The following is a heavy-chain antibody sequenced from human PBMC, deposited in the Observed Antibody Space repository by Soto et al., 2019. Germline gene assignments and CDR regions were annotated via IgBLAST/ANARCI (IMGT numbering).Heavy chain of an antibody. D-gene: IGHD2-15*01. Sequence: GGSLRLSCAASGFTVSSNYMSWVRQAPGKGLEWVSVIYSGGGTYYAESVKGRFTISRDNSKNTLYFQMNSLRAEDTAVYYCARDWGAYCSGGTCYFDAFDIWGQGTMVTVSS. CDR3: ARDWGAYCSGGTCYFDAFDI. CDR1: GFTVSSNY. J-gene: IGHJ3*02. CDR2: IYSGGGT. V-gene: IGHV3-66*01.